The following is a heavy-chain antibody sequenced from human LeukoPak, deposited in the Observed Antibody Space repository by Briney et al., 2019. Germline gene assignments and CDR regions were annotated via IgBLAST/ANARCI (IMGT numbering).Heavy chain of an antibody. CDR3: ARHSRQSSSRYAFGGYFDY. V-gene: IGHV4-4*09. Sequence: PSETLSLTCTVSGGSISSYYWSWIRQPPGKGLEWIGYIYTSGSTNYNPSLKSRVTISVDTSKNQFSLKLSSVTAADTAVYYCARHSRQSSSRYAFGGYFDYWGQGTLVTVSS. CDR2: IYTSGST. CDR1: GGSISSYY. J-gene: IGHJ4*02. D-gene: IGHD6-13*01.